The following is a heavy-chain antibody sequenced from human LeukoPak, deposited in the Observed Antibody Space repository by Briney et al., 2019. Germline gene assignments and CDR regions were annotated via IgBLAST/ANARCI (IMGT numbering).Heavy chain of an antibody. CDR2: ISGSGGST. Sequence: QTGGSLRLSCAASGFTFSSYAMSWVRQAPGKGLEWVSAISGSGGSTYYADSVKGRFTISRDNSKNTLYLQMNSLRAEDTAVYYCAREGYSYGAYFDYWGQGTLVTVSS. CDR3: AREGYSYGAYFDY. V-gene: IGHV3-23*01. J-gene: IGHJ4*02. D-gene: IGHD5-18*01. CDR1: GFTFSSYA.